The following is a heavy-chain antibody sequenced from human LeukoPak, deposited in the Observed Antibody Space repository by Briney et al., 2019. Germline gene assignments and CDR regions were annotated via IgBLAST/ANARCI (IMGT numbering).Heavy chain of an antibody. CDR1: GGSISSYF. Sequence: SETLSLTCNVSGGSISSYFWTWIRQPAGKGLEWIGRIHASGTANYNSSLKSRVSMSVDTSKNQFSLKLTSVTAADTAVYFCARDGADVYGRAFDYWGQGTLVSVSS. CDR2: IHASGTA. CDR3: ARDGADVYGRAFDY. D-gene: IGHD3-10*01. V-gene: IGHV4-4*07. J-gene: IGHJ4*02.